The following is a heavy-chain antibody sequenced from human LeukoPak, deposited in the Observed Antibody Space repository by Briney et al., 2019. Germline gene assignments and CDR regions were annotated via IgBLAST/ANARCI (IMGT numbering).Heavy chain of an antibody. CDR2: IYYSGST. J-gene: IGHJ4*02. D-gene: IGHD2-15*01. V-gene: IGHV4-30-4*01. Sequence: SETLSLTCTVSGGSISSGDYYWSWIRQPPGKGLEWIGYIYYSGSTYYNPSLKSRVTISVDTSKNQLSLKLSSVTAADTAVYYCARKYCSGGSCYYFDYWGQGTLVTVSS. CDR1: GGSISSGDYY. CDR3: ARKYCSGGSCYYFDY.